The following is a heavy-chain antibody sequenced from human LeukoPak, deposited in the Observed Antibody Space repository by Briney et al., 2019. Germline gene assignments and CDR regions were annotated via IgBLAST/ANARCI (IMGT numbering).Heavy chain of an antibody. CDR1: GYTFTSYY. CDR2: INPNSGGT. V-gene: IGHV1-2*02. J-gene: IGHJ3*02. D-gene: IGHD1-26*01. CDR3: ARKSGDQDAFDI. Sequence: GASVKVSCKASGYTFTSYYMHWVRQAPGQGLEWMGWINPNSGGTNYAQKFQGRVTMTRDTSISTAYMELSRLRSDDTAVYYCARKSGDQDAFDIWGQGTMVTVSS.